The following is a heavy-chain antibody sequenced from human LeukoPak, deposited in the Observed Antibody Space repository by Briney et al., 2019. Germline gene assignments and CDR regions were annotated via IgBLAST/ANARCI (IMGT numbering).Heavy chain of an antibody. Sequence: GSLRLSCAASGFTLSSYGMHWVRQAPGKGLEWVAVIWYDGSNKYYADSVKGRFTISRDNSKNTLYLQMNSLRAEDTAVYYCAREPPHSSSLDYWGQGTLVTVSS. CDR3: AREPPHSSSLDY. CDR2: IWYDGSNK. V-gene: IGHV3-33*01. D-gene: IGHD6-13*01. CDR1: GFTLSSYG. J-gene: IGHJ4*02.